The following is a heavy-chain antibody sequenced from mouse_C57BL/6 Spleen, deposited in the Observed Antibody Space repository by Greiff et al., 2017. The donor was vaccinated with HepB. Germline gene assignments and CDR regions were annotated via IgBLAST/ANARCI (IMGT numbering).Heavy chain of an antibody. CDR2: IYPGGGYT. CDR3: AREITNYFDY. Sequence: VQLVESGAELVRPGTSVKMSCKASGYTFTNYWIGWAKQRPGHGLEWIGDIYPGGGYTNYNEKFKGKATLTADKSSSTAYMQFSSLTSEDSAIYYCAREITNYFDYWGQGTTLTVSS. J-gene: IGHJ2*01. V-gene: IGHV1-63*01. CDR1: GYTFTNYW. D-gene: IGHD2-4*01.